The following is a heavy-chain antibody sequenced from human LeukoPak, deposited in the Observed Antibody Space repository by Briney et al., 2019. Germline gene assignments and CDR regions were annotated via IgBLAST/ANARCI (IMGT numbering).Heavy chain of an antibody. V-gene: IGHV3-48*04. J-gene: IGHJ3*02. CDR3: TSHTGTGDAFRPFHI. Sequence: PGGSLRLSCAASGFTFSTHDVNWVRQAPGKGLEWVSFINSRSSTIYYADSVKGRFTISRDNAKNSLYLQMNSLRAEDTAVHYCTSHTGTGDAFRPFHIWGQGTMVTVSS. CDR2: INSRSSTI. CDR1: GFTFSTHD. D-gene: IGHD2-21*02.